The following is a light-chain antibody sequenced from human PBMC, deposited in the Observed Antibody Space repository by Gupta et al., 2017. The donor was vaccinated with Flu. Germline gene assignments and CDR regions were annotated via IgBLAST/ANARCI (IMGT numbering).Light chain of an antibody. CDR3: SSYTSSYTFV. J-gene: IGLJ1*01. CDR2: EVS. CDR1: SSDVGTYNR. V-gene: IGLV2-18*02. Sequence: QSALTHPPSVSGPPGQSATISCTGTSSDVGTYNRVSWYQPSPGTAPKLMIYEVSNRPAEVPDRFSGSKSGNTASLTISGLQGEDEADYYCSSYTSSYTFVFGTGTKVTVL.